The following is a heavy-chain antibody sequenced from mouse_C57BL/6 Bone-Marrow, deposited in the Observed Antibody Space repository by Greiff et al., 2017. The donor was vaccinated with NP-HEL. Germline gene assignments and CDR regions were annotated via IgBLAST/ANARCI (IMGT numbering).Heavy chain of an antibody. V-gene: IGHV1-81*01. CDR2: IYPRSGNT. CDR3: ARSYGSPAWFAY. Sequence: VQLQQSGAELARPGASVKLSCKASGYTFTSYGISWVKQRTGQGLEWIGEIYPRSGNTYYNEKFKGKATLTADKSSSTAYMELRSLTSEDSAVYFCARSYGSPAWFAYWGQGTLVTVSA. J-gene: IGHJ3*01. D-gene: IGHD1-1*01. CDR1: GYTFTSYG.